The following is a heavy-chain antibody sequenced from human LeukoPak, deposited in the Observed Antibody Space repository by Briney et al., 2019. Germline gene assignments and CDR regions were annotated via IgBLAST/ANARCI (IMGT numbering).Heavy chain of an antibody. CDR2: IYYSGST. D-gene: IGHD6-25*01. CDR3: ARGAALENAFDI. CDR1: GGSISSSHYY. J-gene: IGHJ3*02. Sequence: SETLSLTCTVSGGSISSSHYYWGWIRQPPGKGLEWIGSIYYSGSTYYNPSLKSRVTISVDTSKNQFSLKLSSVTAADTAVYYCARGAALENAFDIWGQGTMVTVSS. V-gene: IGHV4-39*07.